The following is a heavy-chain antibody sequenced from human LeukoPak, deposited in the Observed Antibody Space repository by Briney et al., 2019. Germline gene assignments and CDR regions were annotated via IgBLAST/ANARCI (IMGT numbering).Heavy chain of an antibody. CDR3: VRSTPPIGRSTYYFDY. D-gene: IGHD1-1*01. CDR2: IYSGGTT. V-gene: IGHV3-53*01. Sequence: PGGSLRLSCVASGFTVSSNYMSWVRQAPGKGLEWVSFIYSGGTTYYADSVKGRFTISRDNSKNTLYLQMNSLRAEDTAVYYCVRSTPPIGRSTYYFDYWGQGTLVTVSS. J-gene: IGHJ4*02. CDR1: GFTVSSNY.